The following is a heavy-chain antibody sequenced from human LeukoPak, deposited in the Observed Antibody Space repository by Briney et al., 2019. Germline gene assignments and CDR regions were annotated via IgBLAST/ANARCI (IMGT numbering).Heavy chain of an antibody. V-gene: IGHV5-51*01. CDR2: IYPGDSDT. D-gene: IGHD6-19*01. J-gene: IGHJ6*02. CDR3: ARGADYYYYGMDV. CDR1: GYRFTSDW. Sequence: GESLKISCKGSGYRFTSDWIGWVRQMPGKGLEWMGIIYPGDSDTRYSPSFQGQVTISADKSISTAYLQWSSLKVSDTAMYYCARGADYYYYGMDVWGQGTTVTVSS.